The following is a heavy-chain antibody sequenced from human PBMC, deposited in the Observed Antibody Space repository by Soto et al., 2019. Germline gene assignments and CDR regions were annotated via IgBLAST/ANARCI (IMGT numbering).Heavy chain of an antibody. CDR3: ARRIAAAGQDAFDI. CDR2: IYHSGTT. J-gene: IGHJ3*02. CDR1: GGSITRSNW. Sequence: SETLSLTCAVSGGSITRSNWWRWVRQPPGKGLEWIGEIYHSGTTNYNPSLKSRVTISVDKSKNQFSLKLSSVTAADTAVYYCARRIAAAGQDAFDIWGQGTMVT. D-gene: IGHD6-13*01. V-gene: IGHV4-4*02.